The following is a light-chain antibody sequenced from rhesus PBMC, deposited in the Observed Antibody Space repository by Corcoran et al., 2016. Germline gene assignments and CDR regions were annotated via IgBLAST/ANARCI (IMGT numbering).Light chain of an antibody. J-gene: IGLJ1*01. CDR2: EVT. CDR3: SSYARSNTYI. V-gene: IGLV2-32*02. Sequence: QAALTQPRSVSGSPGQSVTVSCTGTSSDIGGYTYVSWYQQHPGTAPKLLISEVTKRPSGVSDRFSGSKSGNTASLTISGLQAEDEAYYYCSSYARSNTYIFGDGTRLTVV. CDR1: SSDIGGYTY.